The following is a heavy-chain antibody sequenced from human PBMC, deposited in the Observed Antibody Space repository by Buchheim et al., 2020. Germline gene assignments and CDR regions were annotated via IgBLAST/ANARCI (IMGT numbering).Heavy chain of an antibody. J-gene: IGHJ6*02. V-gene: IGHV1-46*01. D-gene: IGHD2-15*01. CDR1: GYTFTSYY. Sequence: QVQLVQSGAEVKKPGASVKVSCKASGYTFTSYYMHWVRQAPGQGLEWMGVSNPRVGSTSYAQKFQVRVTMIRHTSTSTVYMELSSLRSEYTAVYYCARMISGPLYYYYGMDVLGQGTT. CDR3: ARMISGPLYYYYGMDV. CDR2: SNPRVGST.